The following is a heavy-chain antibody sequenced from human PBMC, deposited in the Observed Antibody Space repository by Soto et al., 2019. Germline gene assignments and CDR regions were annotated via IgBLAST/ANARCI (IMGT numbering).Heavy chain of an antibody. V-gene: IGHV1-69*01. J-gene: IGHJ6*02. Sequence: QVQLVESGGGVVQPGRSLRLSCAVSGFTFSSYPINWVRQAPGQGLEWMGGIIPIFGPANFAKKFQGRVTITADESTTTAYMELSSLTSEDTAVYYCATGSFTSTGGRIGYHYNAMDVWGQGTTVTVSS. CDR2: IIPIFGPA. CDR3: ATGSFTSTGGRIGYHYNAMDV. CDR1: GFTFSSYP. D-gene: IGHD1-1*01.